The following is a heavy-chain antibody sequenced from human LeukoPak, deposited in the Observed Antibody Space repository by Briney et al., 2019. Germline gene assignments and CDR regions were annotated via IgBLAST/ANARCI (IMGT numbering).Heavy chain of an antibody. D-gene: IGHD1-26*01. CDR1: GFTFSSYS. V-gene: IGHV3-21*01. CDR3: ARDEAIVGAFDY. Sequence: SGGSLRLSCAASGFTFSSYSMNWVRQAPGKGLEWVSSISSSSSYIYYADSVKGRFTISRDNAKNSLYLQMNSLRAEDTAVYYCARDEAIVGAFDYWGQGTLVTVSS. CDR2: ISSSSSYI. J-gene: IGHJ4*02.